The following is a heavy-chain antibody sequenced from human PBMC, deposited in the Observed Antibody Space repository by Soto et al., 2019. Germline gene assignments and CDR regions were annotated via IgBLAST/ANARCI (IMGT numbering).Heavy chain of an antibody. CDR2: IIPIFGTA. D-gene: IGHD3-3*01. J-gene: IGHJ6*02. V-gene: IGHV1-69*13. Sequence: SVKVSCKASGGTFSSYAISWVRQAPGQGLEWMGGIIPIFGTANYAQKFQGRVTITADESTSTAYMELSSLRSEDTAVYYCARERRTIFGVVDHYYYYGMDVWGQGTTVTVSS. CDR1: GGTFSSYA. CDR3: ARERRTIFGVVDHYYYYGMDV.